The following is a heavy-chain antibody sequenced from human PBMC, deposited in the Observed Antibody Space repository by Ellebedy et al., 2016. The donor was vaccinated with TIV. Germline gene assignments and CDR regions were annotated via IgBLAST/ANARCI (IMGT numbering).Heavy chain of an antibody. V-gene: IGHV5-51*01. CDR1: GYSFTNYW. CDR2: IYPGDSDT. D-gene: IGHD2-2*01. CDR3: ARRALMGTSSPRGSFDP. Sequence: GESLKISCKASGYSFTNYWIGWVRQMPGKGLECMGLIYPGDSDTRYSPSFQGQVTISADKSIPTAYLQWRSLKASDTAMYYCARRALMGTSSPRGSFDPWGQGTLVTVSS. J-gene: IGHJ5*02.